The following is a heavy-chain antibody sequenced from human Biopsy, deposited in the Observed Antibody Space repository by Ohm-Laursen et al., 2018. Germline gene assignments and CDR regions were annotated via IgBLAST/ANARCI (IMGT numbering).Heavy chain of an antibody. CDR3: ARGEYYAYWSGARKLNYFDY. Sequence: SGTLSFTCPVSGGSLSGTYWSWIRPSPGQGLEWLGEINHSGSTKYNPSFVSRVTISVDTSKNYFSLNLFSVTAADAARYFCARGEYYAYWSGARKLNYFDYWGQGTLVIVSS. D-gene: IGHD3-3*01. CDR2: INHSGST. CDR1: GGSLSGTY. V-gene: IGHV4-34*01. J-gene: IGHJ4*02.